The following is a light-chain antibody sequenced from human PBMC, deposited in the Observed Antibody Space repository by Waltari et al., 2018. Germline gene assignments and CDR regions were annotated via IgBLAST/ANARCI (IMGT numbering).Light chain of an antibody. J-gene: IGLJ2*01. Sequence: QSVLTQPPSVSGAPGQRVTISCSGTKSNIGADFDVHWYQQVPGTAPKLPLHSFSNRASGVSDRFSGFKSGASASLVITGLQAEDEAMYYCQSYDTTLSAVVFGGGTRLTV. CDR1: KSNIGADFD. CDR2: SFS. CDR3: QSYDTTLSAVV. V-gene: IGLV1-40*01.